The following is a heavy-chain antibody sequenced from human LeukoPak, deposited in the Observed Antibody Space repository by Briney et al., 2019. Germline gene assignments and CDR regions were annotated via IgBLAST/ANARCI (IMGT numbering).Heavy chain of an antibody. CDR3: ARSYYDILTGIPLAFDY. CDR2: ISSSSSYI. V-gene: IGHV3-21*01. D-gene: IGHD3-9*01. J-gene: IGHJ4*02. CDR1: GFTFSSYS. Sequence: GGSLRLSCAASGFTFSSYSMNWVRQAPGKGLEWVSSISSSSSYIYYADSVKGRFTISRDNAKNSLYLQMNSLRAEDTAVCYCARSYYDILTGIPLAFDYWGQGTLVTVSS.